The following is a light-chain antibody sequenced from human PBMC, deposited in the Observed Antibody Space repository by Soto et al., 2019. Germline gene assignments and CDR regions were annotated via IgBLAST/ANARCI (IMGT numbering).Light chain of an antibody. Sequence: EIVLTQSPGILSLSPGEGATLSCRASQSVTGTNLAWYQQRAGQAPRLPIYDAVRRATGIPDRFSGSGSGTDFTLTISRLEPEDFAVYYCHQYGSSLGTFGQGTKVDIK. V-gene: IGKV3-20*01. CDR1: QSVTGTN. CDR3: HQYGSSLGT. J-gene: IGKJ2*01. CDR2: DAV.